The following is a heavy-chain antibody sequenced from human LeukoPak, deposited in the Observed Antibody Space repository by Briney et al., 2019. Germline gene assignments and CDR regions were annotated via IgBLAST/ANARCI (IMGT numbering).Heavy chain of an antibody. J-gene: IGHJ6*02. Sequence: ETLSLTCTVSGGSISSYYWSWIRQPPGKGLEWIGYIYYSGSTNYNPSLKSRVTISVDTSKNQFSLKLSSVTAADTAVYYCARLNLVGATLYSMDVWGQGTTVTVSS. CDR3: ARLNLVGATLYSMDV. CDR1: GGSISSYY. CDR2: IYYSGST. D-gene: IGHD1-26*01. V-gene: IGHV4-59*08.